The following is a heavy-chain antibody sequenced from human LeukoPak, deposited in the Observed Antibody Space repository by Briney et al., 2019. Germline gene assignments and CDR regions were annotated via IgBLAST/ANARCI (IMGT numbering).Heavy chain of an antibody. CDR1: GYTFTGYY. V-gene: IGHV1-2*02. CDR3: AKERLITIFGVVINGGFDY. J-gene: IGHJ4*02. D-gene: IGHD3-3*01. CDR2: INPNSGGT. Sequence: ASVKVSCKASGYTFTGYYMHWVRQAPGRGLEWMGWINPNSGGTNYAQKFQGRVTMTRDTSISTAYMELSRLRSDDTAVYYCAKERLITIFGVVINGGFDYWGQGTLVTVSS.